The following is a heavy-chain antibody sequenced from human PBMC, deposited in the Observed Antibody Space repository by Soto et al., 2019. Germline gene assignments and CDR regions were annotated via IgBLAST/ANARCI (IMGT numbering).Heavy chain of an antibody. V-gene: IGHV3-30*03. Sequence: GGSLRLSCAASGFIFSAFGIHWVRQAPGKGLEWVAFLSHDGSNKYYADSVRGRFTISRDNSKNTAYLQMNSLRPDDTAVYYCARDRDGGTYTYFDNWGQGTRVTVSS. CDR2: LSHDGSNK. CDR3: ARDRDGGTYTYFDN. J-gene: IGHJ4*02. D-gene: IGHD1-26*01. CDR1: GFIFSAFG.